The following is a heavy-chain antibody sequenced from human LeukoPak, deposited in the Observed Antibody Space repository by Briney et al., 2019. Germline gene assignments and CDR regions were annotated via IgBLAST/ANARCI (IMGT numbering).Heavy chain of an antibody. CDR3: ARGEGIAARPNWFDP. CDR1: GGTFISYA. V-gene: IGHV1-69*17. Sequence: SSVKVSCKASGGTFISYAISWVRQAPGQGLEWMGGIIPIFGIANYAQKFQGRVTITADKSTSTAYMELSSLRSEDTAVYYCARGEGIAARPNWFDPWGQGTLVTVSS. J-gene: IGHJ5*02. CDR2: IIPIFGIA. D-gene: IGHD6-6*01.